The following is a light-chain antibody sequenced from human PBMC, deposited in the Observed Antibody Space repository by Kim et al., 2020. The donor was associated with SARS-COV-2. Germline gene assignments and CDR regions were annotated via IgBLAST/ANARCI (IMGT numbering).Light chain of an antibody. Sequence: MALGQTATIPCGGNNIENKNVHWYHQRPGQAPVLVMYRDKKRPSGIPERLSGSNSGNTATLTISRVEAGDEGDYYCQVWDSRTVVFGGGTQLIVL. V-gene: IGLV3-9*01. CDR3: QVWDSRTVV. CDR2: RDK. CDR1: NIENKN. J-gene: IGLJ2*01.